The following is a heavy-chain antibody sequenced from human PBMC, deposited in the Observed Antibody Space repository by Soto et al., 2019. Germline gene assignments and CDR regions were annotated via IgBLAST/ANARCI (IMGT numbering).Heavy chain of an antibody. CDR1: GGSFSGYY. J-gene: IGHJ5*02. Sequence: SETLSLTCAVYGGSFSGYYWSWIRQPPGKGLEWIGEINHSGSTNYNPSLKTRVTISVDTSKNQFSLKLSSVTAADTAVYYCARGRGEYSSSSGSNWFDPWGQGTLVTVSS. CDR2: INHSGST. CDR3: ARGRGEYSSSSGSNWFDP. V-gene: IGHV4-34*01. D-gene: IGHD6-6*01.